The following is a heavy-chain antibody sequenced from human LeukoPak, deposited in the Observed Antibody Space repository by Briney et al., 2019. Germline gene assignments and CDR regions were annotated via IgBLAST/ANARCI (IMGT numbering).Heavy chain of an antibody. J-gene: IGHJ4*02. CDR1: GFTFSSSW. CDR3: ARDLSGVTGYTYGRGIDY. Sequence: GGSLRLSCAASGFTFSSSWMHWVRQAPGKGLVWVSRIKSDGSGATYADSVKGRFTISIDNAKNTLYLQMNSLRAEDTAVYYCARDLSGVTGYTYGRGIDYWGQGTLVTVSS. V-gene: IGHV3-74*03. CDR2: IKSDGSGA. D-gene: IGHD5-18*01.